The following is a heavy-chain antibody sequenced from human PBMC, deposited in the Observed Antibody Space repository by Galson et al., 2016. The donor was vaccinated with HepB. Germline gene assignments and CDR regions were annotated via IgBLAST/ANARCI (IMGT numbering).Heavy chain of an antibody. D-gene: IGHD2-15*01. CDR3: AKTLVVVTPGGMDV. Sequence: SLRLSCAASGFTFSSYAMTWVRQAPGKGLAWVSTISASGGSTYYADSVRGRFTISRDNSNNTLYLQMNSLRAEDTALYYCAKTLVVVTPGGMDVWGQGTTVTVSS. CDR1: GFTFSSYA. CDR2: ISASGGST. J-gene: IGHJ6*02. V-gene: IGHV3-23*01.